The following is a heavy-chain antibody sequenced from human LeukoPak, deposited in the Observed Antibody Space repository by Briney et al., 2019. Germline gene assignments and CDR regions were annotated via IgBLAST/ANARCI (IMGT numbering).Heavy chain of an antibody. CDR2: IYYSGSA. D-gene: IGHD5-18*01. J-gene: IGHJ4*02. CDR3: ARVGSYGQYYFDY. Sequence: SETLSLTCTVSGGSISSYYWNWIRQPPGKGLEWIGYIYYSGSANYNPSLKSRVTISVDASRNQFSLKLSSVTAADTAVYYCARVGSYGQYYFDYWGQGTLVTASS. CDR1: GGSISSYY. V-gene: IGHV4-59*01.